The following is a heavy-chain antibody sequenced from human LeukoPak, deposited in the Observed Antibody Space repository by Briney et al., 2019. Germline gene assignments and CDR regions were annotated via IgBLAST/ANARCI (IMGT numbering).Heavy chain of an antibody. CDR1: GYPFKSYG. CDR3: ARPYYYDGYFDY. V-gene: IGHV1-18*01. Sequence: ASVKVSCKASGYPFKSYGITWVRQAPGQGLEWMGWISAYNGNTNYAQNLQGRVTMTTDTSTSTAYMELRSLRSDDTAVYYCARPYYYDGYFDYWGQGTLVTVSS. D-gene: IGHD3-22*01. J-gene: IGHJ4*02. CDR2: ISAYNGNT.